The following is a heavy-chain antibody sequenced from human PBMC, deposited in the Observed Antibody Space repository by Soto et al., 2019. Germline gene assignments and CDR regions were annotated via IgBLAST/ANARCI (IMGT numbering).Heavy chain of an antibody. V-gene: IGHV1-69*13. Sequence: ASVKVSCKTSGGTLSSYAISWVRQAPGQGLEWMGGIVPIVDTSTYAQKFQGRVTITADESAGTVYMQLSSLTSEDTAVYYCARDDSGFSGSHYIDYFNYWGQGALVTVSS. D-gene: IGHD1-26*01. J-gene: IGHJ4*02. CDR2: IVPIVDTS. CDR3: ARDDSGFSGSHYIDYFNY. CDR1: GGTLSSYA.